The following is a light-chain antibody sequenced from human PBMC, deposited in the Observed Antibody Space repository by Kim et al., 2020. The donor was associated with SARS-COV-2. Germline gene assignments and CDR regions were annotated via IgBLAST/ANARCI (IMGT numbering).Light chain of an antibody. CDR3: SSYIRGSTNYV. V-gene: IGLV2-14*01. J-gene: IGLJ1*01. CDR2: EVD. Sequence: QSITISCTGTSSDIDGYKYVSWYQQHPGKAPNLVIYEVDNRPSGVSIRFSGSKSGNTASLTISGLQAEDVADYYCSSYIRGSTNYVFGTGTKVTVL. CDR1: SSDIDGYKY.